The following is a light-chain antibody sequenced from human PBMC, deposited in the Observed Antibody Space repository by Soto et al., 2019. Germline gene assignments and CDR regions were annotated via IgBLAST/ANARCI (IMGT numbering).Light chain of an antibody. Sequence: QSALTQPASVSGSPGQSITISCTGTSSDVGGYNYVSWYQQHPGKAPKLMIFEVSNRPSGVSYRFSGSKSGNTASLTISGLQADDEADYYCSSFTSSSTVAFGGGTKLTVL. J-gene: IGLJ2*01. CDR3: SSFTSSSTVA. CDR1: SSDVGGYNY. V-gene: IGLV2-14*01. CDR2: EVS.